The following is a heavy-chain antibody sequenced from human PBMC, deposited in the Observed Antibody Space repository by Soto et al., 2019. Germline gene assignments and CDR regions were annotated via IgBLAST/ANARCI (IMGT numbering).Heavy chain of an antibody. V-gene: IGHV3-23*01. CDR2: ISGSGGST. CDR3: AKGPLSSGYCSSTSCYWNLPDY. Sequence: GGSLRLSCAASGFTFSSYAMSWVRQAPGKGLEWVSAISGSGGSTYYADSVKGRVTISRDNSKNTLYLQMNSLRAEDTAVYYCAKGPLSSGYCSSTSCYWNLPDYWGQGTLVTVSS. CDR1: GFTFSSYA. D-gene: IGHD2-2*01. J-gene: IGHJ4*02.